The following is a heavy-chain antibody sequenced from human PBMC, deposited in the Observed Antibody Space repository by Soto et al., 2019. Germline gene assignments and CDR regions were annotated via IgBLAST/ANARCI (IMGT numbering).Heavy chain of an antibody. J-gene: IGHJ4*02. CDR2: IYYSGST. V-gene: IGHV4-59*01. CDR1: GGSISSYY. Sequence: SETLSLTCTVSGGSISSYYWSWIRQPPGKGLEWIGYIYYSGSTNYNPSLKSRVTISVDTSKNQFSLKLSSVTAADTAVYYCARGRLGRFGELLPHYFDYWGQGTLVTSPQ. CDR3: ARGRLGRFGELLPHYFDY. D-gene: IGHD3-10*01.